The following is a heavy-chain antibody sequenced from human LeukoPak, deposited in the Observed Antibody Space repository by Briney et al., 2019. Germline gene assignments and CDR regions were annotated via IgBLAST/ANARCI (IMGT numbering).Heavy chain of an antibody. CDR3: ARANDILTGYYSYYFDY. CDR2: ISSSGSTI. V-gene: IGHV3-11*01. Sequence: PGGSLRLSCAASGFTFSDYYMSWIRQAPGKGLEWVSYISSSGSTIYYADPVKGRFTISRDNAKNSLYLQMNSLRAEDTAVYYCARANDILTGYYSYYFDYWGQGTLVTVSS. J-gene: IGHJ4*02. D-gene: IGHD3-9*01. CDR1: GFTFSDYY.